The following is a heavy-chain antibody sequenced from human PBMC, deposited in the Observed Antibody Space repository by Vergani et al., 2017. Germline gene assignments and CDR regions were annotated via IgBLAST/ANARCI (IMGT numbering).Heavy chain of an antibody. CDR2: ISGRSNYI. CDR1: GFSFSTYS. Sequence: EVQLQESGGGLVKPGGSLRVSCAASGFSFSTYSTNWVRQAPGKGLEWVSSISGRSNYIYYADSLKGRFTISRDNSKNSVYLQMNSLRAEDTAIYYCARKKYYDSKDYYQVEPFDYWGQGTLVTVSS. D-gene: IGHD3-22*01. J-gene: IGHJ4*02. V-gene: IGHV3-21*06. CDR3: ARKKYYDSKDYYQVEPFDY.